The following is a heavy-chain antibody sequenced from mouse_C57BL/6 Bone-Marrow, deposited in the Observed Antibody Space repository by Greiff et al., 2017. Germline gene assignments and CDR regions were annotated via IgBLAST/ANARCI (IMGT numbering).Heavy chain of an antibody. CDR2: IDPSDSYT. J-gene: IGHJ2*01. D-gene: IGHD1-1*01. Sequence: VQLQQPGAELVRPGTSVKLSCKASGYTFTSYWMHWVKQRPGQGLEWIGVIDPSDSYTNYNQKFKGKATLTVDTSSSTAYMQLSSLTSEDSAVYYCARNGDGSSCCLYYWGQGTTLTVSS. V-gene: IGHV1-59*01. CDR1: GYTFTSYW. CDR3: ARNGDGSSCCLYY.